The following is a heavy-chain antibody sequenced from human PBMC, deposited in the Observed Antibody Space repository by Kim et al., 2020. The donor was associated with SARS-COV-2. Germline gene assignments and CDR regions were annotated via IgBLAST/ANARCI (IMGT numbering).Heavy chain of an antibody. V-gene: IGHV3-21*06. D-gene: IGHD6-13*01. Sequence: GGSLRLSCAASGFPFSDYIMNWVRQAPGKGLEWVSSISVRSTYIYYPNSVKGRFTVSRDNAKNSLFLQMNSLRAEDTAVYYCARESGIATAGCVGDYWGLGTLVTVSS. CDR2: ISVRSTYI. CDR1: GFPFSDYI. CDR3: ARESGIATAGCVGDY. J-gene: IGHJ4*02.